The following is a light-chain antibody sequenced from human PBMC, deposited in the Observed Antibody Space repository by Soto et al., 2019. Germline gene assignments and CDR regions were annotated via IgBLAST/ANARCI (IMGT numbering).Light chain of an antibody. CDR1: SSSIGAGYD. Sequence: QSVLTQPPSVSGAPGQRVTISCTGSSSSIGAGYDVHWYQQLPGTAPKLLIYGNSNRPSGVPDRFSGSKSGTSASLAITGLQAEDEADYYCQSYDSSRSGFVVFGGGTKLTVL. J-gene: IGLJ2*01. CDR3: QSYDSSRSGFVV. V-gene: IGLV1-40*01. CDR2: GNS.